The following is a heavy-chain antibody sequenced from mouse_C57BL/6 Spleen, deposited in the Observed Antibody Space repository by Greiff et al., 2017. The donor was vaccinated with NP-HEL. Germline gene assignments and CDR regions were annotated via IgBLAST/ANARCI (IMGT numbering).Heavy chain of an antibody. V-gene: IGHV1-26*01. D-gene: IGHD2-4*01. Sequence: EVQLQQSGPELVKPGASVKISCKASGYTFTDYYMNWVKQSHGKSLEWIGDINPNNGGTSYNQKFKGKATLTVDKSSSTAYMELRSLTSEDSAVYYCASPGDYDSSYYFDYWGQGTTLTVSS. CDR1: GYTFTDYY. J-gene: IGHJ2*01. CDR3: ASPGDYDSSYYFDY. CDR2: INPNNGGT.